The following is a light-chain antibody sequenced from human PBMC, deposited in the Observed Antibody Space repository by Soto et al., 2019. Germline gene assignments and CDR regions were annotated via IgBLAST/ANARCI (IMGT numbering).Light chain of an antibody. J-gene: IGKJ4*02. CDR2: DAS. CDR1: QSISSW. CDR3: QQYNLCPLT. V-gene: IGKV1-5*01. Sequence: DIQMTQSPSTLSISVGERVTITCRASQSISSWLAWYQQKPGKAPKLLIFDASNLESGIPSRFSGSGSGTEFTLTISSLEPEDFATYYCQQYNLCPLTFGGGTKVDIK.